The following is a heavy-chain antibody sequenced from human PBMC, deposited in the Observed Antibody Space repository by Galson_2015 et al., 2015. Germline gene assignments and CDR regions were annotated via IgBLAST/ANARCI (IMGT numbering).Heavy chain of an antibody. CDR2: INTNTGNP. D-gene: IGHD4-17*01. V-gene: IGHV7-4-1*02. J-gene: IGHJ3*02. CDR3: ARPQGLTTVIFDAFDI. CDR1: GYTFTSYA. Sequence: SCKASGYTFTSYAMNWVRQAPGPGLEWMGWINTNTGNPTYAQGFTGRFVFSLDTSVSTAYLQISSLKAEDTAVYYCARPQGLTTVIFDAFDIWGQGTMVTVSS.